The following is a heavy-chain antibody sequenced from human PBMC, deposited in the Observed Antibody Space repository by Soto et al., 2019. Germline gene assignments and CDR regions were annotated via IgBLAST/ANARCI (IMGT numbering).Heavy chain of an antibody. V-gene: IGHV4-31*01. CDR2: IYYSGST. J-gene: IGHJ3*02. CDR3: ARDRTYDSSGYYLVYAFDI. Sequence: QVQLQESGPGLVKPSQTLSLTCTVSGGSISSGGYYWSWIRQHPGKGLEWIGSIYYSGSTYYNTCLKGQVNITENTSKNQFSLKLSSVTAADTAVYYCARDRTYDSSGYYLVYAFDIWGQGTMVTVSS. D-gene: IGHD3-22*01. CDR1: GGSISSGGYY.